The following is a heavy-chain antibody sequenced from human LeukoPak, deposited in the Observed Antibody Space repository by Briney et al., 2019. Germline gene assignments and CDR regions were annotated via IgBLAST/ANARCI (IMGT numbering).Heavy chain of an antibody. J-gene: IGHJ4*02. CDR3: ARHLSGITGYTYGRGIDY. D-gene: IGHD5-18*01. CDR2: INQDGSDK. CDR1: GFTFSNYG. V-gene: IGHV3-7*01. Sequence: GGTLRLSCAASGFTFSNYGMSWVRQAPGKGLEWVAHINQDGSDKSYVDAVRGRFTISRDNAKTSLYLQMNSLRAEDTAVYYCARHLSGITGYTYGRGIDYWGQGTLVTVSS.